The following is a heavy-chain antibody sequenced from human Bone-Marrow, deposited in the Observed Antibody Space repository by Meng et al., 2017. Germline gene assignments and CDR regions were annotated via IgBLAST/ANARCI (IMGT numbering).Heavy chain of an antibody. D-gene: IGHD6-6*01. V-gene: IGHV3-69-1*01. CDR1: GFTFSDYY. CDR3: AMGWGSSRAFDF. J-gene: IGHJ4*02. CDR2: ISSSSTI. Sequence: GESLKISCAASGFTFSDYYMNWVRQAPGKGLEWVSSISSSSTIYYADSVKGRFTISRDNAMNSLYLQMNSLRAEDTALYYCAMGWGSSRAFDFWGQGTLVTVSS.